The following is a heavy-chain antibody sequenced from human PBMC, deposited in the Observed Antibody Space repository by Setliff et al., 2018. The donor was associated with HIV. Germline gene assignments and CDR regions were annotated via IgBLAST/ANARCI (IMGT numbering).Heavy chain of an antibody. CDR1: GYTFTSYD. CDR3: ARVFYSRGSGYYKGLDY. J-gene: IGHJ4*02. V-gene: IGHV1-8*02. Sequence: VASVKVSCKASGYTFTSYDINWVRQATGQGLEWMGWMNPNSGNTGYAQKFQGRVTMTRNTSISTAYMELSSLRSEDTAVYYCARVFYSRGSGYYKGLDYWGQGTLVTVSS. CDR2: MNPNSGNT. D-gene: IGHD3-3*01.